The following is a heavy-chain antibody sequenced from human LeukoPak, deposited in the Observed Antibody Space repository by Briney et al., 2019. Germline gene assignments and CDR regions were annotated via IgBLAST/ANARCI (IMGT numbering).Heavy chain of an antibody. CDR2: VYTSGST. J-gene: IGHJ5*02. CDR1: GGSISGYY. CDR3: AKSPSGRGGYNWFDP. D-gene: IGHD3-16*01. V-gene: IGHV4-4*07. Sequence: SETLSLTCTVSGGSISGYYWSWIRQPAGKGLEWIGRVYTSGSTNYNPSLKSRVTMSIDTSKNQFSLNLSSVTATDTAVYYCAKSPSGRGGYNWFDPWGQGTLVTVSS.